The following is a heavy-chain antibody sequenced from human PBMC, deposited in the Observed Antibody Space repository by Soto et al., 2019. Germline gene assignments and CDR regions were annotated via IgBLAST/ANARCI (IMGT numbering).Heavy chain of an antibody. Sequence: LSLTCTVSGGSISSYYWSWIRQPPGKGLEWIGYIYYSGSTNYNPSLKSRVTISVDTSKNQFSLKLSSVTAADTAVYYCARGRYDYDSSGYYYGMDVWGQGTTVTVSS. J-gene: IGHJ6*02. V-gene: IGHV4-59*01. CDR2: IYYSGST. D-gene: IGHD3-22*01. CDR1: GGSISSYY. CDR3: ARGRYDYDSSGYYYGMDV.